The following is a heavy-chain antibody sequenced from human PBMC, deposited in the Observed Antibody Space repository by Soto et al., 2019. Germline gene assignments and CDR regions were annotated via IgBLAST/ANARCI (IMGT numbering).Heavy chain of an antibody. CDR3: ARDLVAGDYYYYYMDV. CDR1: GFTFSSYS. Sequence: GGSLRLSCAASGFTFSSYSMNWVRQAPGKGLEWVSSISSSSSYIYYADSVKGRFTISRDNAKNSLYLQMNSLRAEDTAVYYCARDLVAGDYYYYYMDVWGKGTTVTVSS. D-gene: IGHD6-19*01. V-gene: IGHV3-21*01. J-gene: IGHJ6*03. CDR2: ISSSSSYI.